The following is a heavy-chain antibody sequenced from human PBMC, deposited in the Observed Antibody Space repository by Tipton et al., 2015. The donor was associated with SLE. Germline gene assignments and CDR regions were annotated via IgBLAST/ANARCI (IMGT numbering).Heavy chain of an antibody. Sequence: TLSLTCTVSGGSISSYYWSWIRQPPGKGLEWIGYIYYSGSTNYNPSLKSRVTISVDTSKNQFSLKLSSVTAADTAVYYCASNSGWSRFYWYFDLWGRGTLVTVSS. V-gene: IGHV4-59*01. CDR3: ASNSGWSRFYWYFDL. D-gene: IGHD6-19*01. CDR1: GGSISSYY. J-gene: IGHJ2*01. CDR2: IYYSGST.